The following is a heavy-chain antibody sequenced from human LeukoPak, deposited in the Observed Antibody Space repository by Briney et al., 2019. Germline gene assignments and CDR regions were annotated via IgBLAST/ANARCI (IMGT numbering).Heavy chain of an antibody. D-gene: IGHD2-21*02. Sequence: SETLSLTCTVSGGSISSGGYYWSWIRQPPGKGLEWIGYIYHSGSTYYNPSLKSRVTISVDRSKNQFSLKLSSVTAADTAVYYCARVGSLVVVAGAFDIWGQGTMVTVSS. CDR2: IYHSGST. CDR3: ARVGSLVVVAGAFDI. CDR1: GGSISSGGYY. V-gene: IGHV4-30-2*01. J-gene: IGHJ3*02.